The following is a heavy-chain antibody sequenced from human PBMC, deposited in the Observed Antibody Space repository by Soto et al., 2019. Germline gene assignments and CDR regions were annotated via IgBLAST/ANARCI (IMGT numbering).Heavy chain of an antibody. Sequence: GGSLRLSCAASGFTFSSYWMSWVRQAQGKGLEWVANIKQDGSEKYYVDSVKGRFTISRDNAKNSLYLQMNSLRAEDTAVYYCASSLYDSSGYYTVPFDYWGQGTLVTVSS. J-gene: IGHJ4*02. CDR2: IKQDGSEK. CDR1: GFTFSSYW. CDR3: ASSLYDSSGYYTVPFDY. V-gene: IGHV3-7*01. D-gene: IGHD3-22*01.